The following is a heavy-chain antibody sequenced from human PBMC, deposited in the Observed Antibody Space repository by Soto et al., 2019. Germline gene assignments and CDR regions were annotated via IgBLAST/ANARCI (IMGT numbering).Heavy chain of an antibody. CDR2: IIPNFGTT. Sequence: QVQLVQSGAEVKKPGSSVKVSCKASGGSFSNFVISWVRQAPGQGLEWMGGIIPNFGTTNYAQKFQGKVTITADETTRTAYLKLSGLTSEDTSVYYCARDVGGEATIRYCGQGTLVTVSS. J-gene: IGHJ4*02. CDR3: ARDVGGEATIRY. D-gene: IGHD5-12*01. V-gene: IGHV1-69*01. CDR1: GGSFSNFV.